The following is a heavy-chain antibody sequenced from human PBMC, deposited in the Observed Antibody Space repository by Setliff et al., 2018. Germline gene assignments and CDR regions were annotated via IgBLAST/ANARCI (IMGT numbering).Heavy chain of an antibody. CDR3: ARRDEYLQFREFFDF. CDR2: IDRTGNR. CDR1: GVSISAGHF. J-gene: IGHJ4*02. D-gene: IGHD3-10*01. V-gene: IGHV4-38-2*01. Sequence: SETLSLTCAVSGVSISAGHFWGWIRQPPGKGLEWIGSIDRTGNRYYNSPLRSRVTLSIDMSRNEFSLELRSMTAADTAMYYCARRDEYLQFREFFDFWGQGILVTVSS.